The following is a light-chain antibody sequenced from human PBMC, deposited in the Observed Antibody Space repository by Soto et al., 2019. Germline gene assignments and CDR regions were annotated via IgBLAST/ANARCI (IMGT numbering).Light chain of an antibody. J-gene: IGKJ1*01. Sequence: EIVMTQSPATLSVSPGERATLSCRASQSVSSNLAWYQQKPGQAPRLLIYGASTRATGIPARFSGSGSGTEFTLTISGLQSEDFAVYYCQQYNNWRWTFGQGTKVEIK. CDR3: QQYNNWRWT. CDR1: QSVSSN. CDR2: GAS. V-gene: IGKV3-15*01.